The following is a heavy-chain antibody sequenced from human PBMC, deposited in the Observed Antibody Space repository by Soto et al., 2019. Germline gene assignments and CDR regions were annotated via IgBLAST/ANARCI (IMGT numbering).Heavy chain of an antibody. CDR2: IYTSGTT. D-gene: IGHD1-26*01. J-gene: IGHJ6*02. CDR3: AREGASGFGMDV. Sequence: SETLSLTCTVSGGSIRSYYWSWIRQPAGKPLEWIGRIYTSGTTSYNPSLKSRVTMLVDTSKNHFSLKLTSVTAADTAIYYCAREGASGFGMDVWGQGTTVTVSS. CDR1: GGSIRSYY. V-gene: IGHV4-4*07.